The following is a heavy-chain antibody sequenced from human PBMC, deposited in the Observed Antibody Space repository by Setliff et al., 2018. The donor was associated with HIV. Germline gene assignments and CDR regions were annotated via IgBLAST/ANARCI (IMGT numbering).Heavy chain of an antibody. CDR2: ISSSSSYI. D-gene: IGHD1-26*01. V-gene: IGHV3-21*01. CDR1: GFTFSSYS. Sequence: GGSLRLSCAASGFTFSSYSMNWVRQAPGKGLEWDSSISSSSSYIYYADSVKGRFTISRDNAKNSLYLQMNSLRAEDTAVYYCARVGAATASYYYYYMDVWGKGTTVTVSS. J-gene: IGHJ6*03. CDR3: ARVGAATASYYYYYMDV.